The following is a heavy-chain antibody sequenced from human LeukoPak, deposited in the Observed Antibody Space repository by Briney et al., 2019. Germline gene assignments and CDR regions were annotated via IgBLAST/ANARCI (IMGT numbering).Heavy chain of an antibody. V-gene: IGHV4-4*02. CDR2: IYYSGTT. Sequence: SETLSLTCAVYGGSISSTNWWSWVRQTPGKGLEWIGYIYYSGTTKYNPSLKSRVSVSVDTSKNQFSLKLSSVTAADTAVYYCARSYSSGYLYYFDYWGQGTLVTVSS. CDR3: ARSYSSGYLYYFDY. D-gene: IGHD3-22*01. CDR1: GGSISSTNW. J-gene: IGHJ4*02.